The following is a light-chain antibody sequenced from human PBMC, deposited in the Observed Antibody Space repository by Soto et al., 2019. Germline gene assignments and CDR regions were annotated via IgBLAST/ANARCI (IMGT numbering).Light chain of an antibody. V-gene: IGLV2-14*01. Sequence: QSALTQPASVSGSPGQSTTISCTGTSSDVGRYNYVPWYQQHPGKAPKFMIYEVSNRPSGVSNRFSGSKSGNTASLTISGLQAEDEADYYCTSYTSINTYVFGTGTKVTVL. CDR3: TSYTSINTYV. CDR1: SSDVGRYNY. J-gene: IGLJ1*01. CDR2: EVS.